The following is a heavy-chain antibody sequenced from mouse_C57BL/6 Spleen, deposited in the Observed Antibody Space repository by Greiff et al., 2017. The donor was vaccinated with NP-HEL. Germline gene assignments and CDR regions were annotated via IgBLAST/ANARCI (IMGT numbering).Heavy chain of an antibody. D-gene: IGHD1-1*01. CDR2: IDPEDGDT. CDR3: ARRYTVPFMDY. V-gene: IGHV14-2*01. J-gene: IGHJ4*01. Sequence: EVQLQQSGAELVKPGASVKLSCTASGFNIKDYYMHWVKQRTEQGLEWIGRIDPEDGDTKYAPKFQGKATITADTSSNTAYLQLSSLTSEDTAVYYCARRYTVPFMDYWGQGTSVTVSS. CDR1: GFNIKDYY.